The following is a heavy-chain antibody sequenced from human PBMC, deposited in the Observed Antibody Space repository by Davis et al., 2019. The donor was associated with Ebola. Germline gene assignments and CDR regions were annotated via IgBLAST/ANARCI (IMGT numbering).Heavy chain of an antibody. CDR3: ARGTMVQGVISYWYFDL. CDR1: GFAFNTYA. J-gene: IGHJ2*01. Sequence: GESLKISCAASGFAFNTYAMTWVRQPPGKGLEWVSVIYSGGSTYYADSVKGRFTISRDNSKNTLYLQMNSLRAEDTAVYYCARGTMVQGVISYWYFDLWGRGTLVTVSS. CDR2: IYSGGST. V-gene: IGHV3-53*03. D-gene: IGHD3-10*01.